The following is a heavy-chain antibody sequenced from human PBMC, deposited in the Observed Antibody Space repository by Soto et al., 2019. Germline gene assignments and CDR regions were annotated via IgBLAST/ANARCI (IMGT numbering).Heavy chain of an antibody. CDR3: ARQRSSSSRKYYYYGMDV. J-gene: IGHJ6*02. Sequence: GESLKISCKGSGYSFTSYWIGWVRQMPGKGLEWMGIIYPGDSDTRYSPSFQGQVTISADKSISTAYLQWSSLKASDTAMYYCARQRSSSSRKYYYYGMDVWGQGTTVTVSS. CDR1: GYSFTSYW. V-gene: IGHV5-51*01. D-gene: IGHD6-6*01. CDR2: IYPGDSDT.